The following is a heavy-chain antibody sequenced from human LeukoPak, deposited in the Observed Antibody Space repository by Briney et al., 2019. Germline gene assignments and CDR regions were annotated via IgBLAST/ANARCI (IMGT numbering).Heavy chain of an antibody. CDR3: ARPRQYSGNIEAFDI. Sequence: PGGSLRLSCAASGFTLSDYNMNWIRQAPGKGLEWISYISSSGRTIDNADSVKGRFTISRDNAKKSLYLQMNSLRAEDTAVYYCARPRQYSGNIEAFDIWGQGTMVTVPS. CDR1: GFTLSDYN. V-gene: IGHV3-11*01. CDR2: ISSSGRTI. D-gene: IGHD1/OR15-1a*01. J-gene: IGHJ3*02.